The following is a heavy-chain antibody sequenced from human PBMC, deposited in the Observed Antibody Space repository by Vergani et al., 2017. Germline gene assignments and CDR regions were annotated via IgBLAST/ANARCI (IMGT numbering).Heavy chain of an antibody. V-gene: IGHV1-69*13. D-gene: IGHD2-2*01. CDR2: IIPIFGTA. Sequence: QVQLVQSGAEVKKPGSSVKVSCKASGGTFSSYAISWVRQAPGQGLEWMGGIIPIFGTANYAQKFQGRVTITAAESTSTAYMELSSLRSEDTAVYYCARDRYCSSTSCSPGWFDPWGQGTLVTVSS. CDR3: ARDRYCSSTSCSPGWFDP. J-gene: IGHJ5*02. CDR1: GGTFSSYA.